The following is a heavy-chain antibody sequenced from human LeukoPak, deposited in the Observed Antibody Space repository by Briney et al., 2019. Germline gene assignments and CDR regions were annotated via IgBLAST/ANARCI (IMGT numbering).Heavy chain of an antibody. D-gene: IGHD1-26*01. J-gene: IGHJ4*02. CDR2: IYYSGST. CDR3: GSRIVGALNY. Sequence: SETLPLTCTVSGDSLNSNDYYWGWIRQPPGKGLEWIGGIYYSGSTYYNPSLKSRVTMSVDTSKNQFSLKLSSVTAADTAVYYCGSRIVGALNYWGQGTLVTVSS. CDR1: GDSLNSNDYY. V-gene: IGHV4-39*01.